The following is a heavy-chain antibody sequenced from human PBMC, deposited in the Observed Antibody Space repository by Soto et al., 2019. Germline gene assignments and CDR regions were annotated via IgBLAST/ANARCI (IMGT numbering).Heavy chain of an antibody. Sequence: SVKATSKDSGDTFTTYDISWVRQATEQGLEWMGRISTYNGNTNYPQSLQGRLTMTTDTSTTTAYMELRSLRSDDTAVYYCARDPYHVLMVNAPNLYGMDVWGQGTTVTVSS. CDR1: GDTFTTYD. D-gene: IGHD2-8*01. V-gene: IGHV1-18*01. CDR3: ARDPYHVLMVNAPNLYGMDV. CDR2: ISTYNGNT. J-gene: IGHJ6*02.